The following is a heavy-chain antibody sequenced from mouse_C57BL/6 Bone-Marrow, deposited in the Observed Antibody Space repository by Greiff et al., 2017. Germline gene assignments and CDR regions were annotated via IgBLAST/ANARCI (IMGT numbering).Heavy chain of an antibody. CDR3: ARSLRRVTGFAY. CDR1: GYTFTSYW. V-gene: IGHV1-64*01. D-gene: IGHD2-2*01. Sequence: VQLQQPGAELVKPGASVKLSCKASGYTFTSYWMHWVKQRPGQGLEWIGMIHPNSGSTNYNEKFKSKATLTVDKSSSTAYMQLSSLTSEDSAVYYCARSLRRVTGFAYWGQGTLVTVSA. J-gene: IGHJ3*01. CDR2: IHPNSGST.